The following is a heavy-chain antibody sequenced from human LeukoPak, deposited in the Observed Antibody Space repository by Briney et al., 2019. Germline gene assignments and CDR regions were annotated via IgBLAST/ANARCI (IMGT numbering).Heavy chain of an antibody. V-gene: IGHV4-31*03. D-gene: IGHD3-22*01. Sequence: PSQTLSLTCTVSGGSISSGGYYWSWIRQYPEKGLEWIGYIYHSGSTYYNPSIQSRVSISLDMSRNQFSLKLTSVTAADTAVYYCARRMEYYYGNSGYYFDYWGQGALVTVSS. CDR2: IYHSGST. CDR3: ARRMEYYYGNSGYYFDY. CDR1: GGSISSGGYY. J-gene: IGHJ4*02.